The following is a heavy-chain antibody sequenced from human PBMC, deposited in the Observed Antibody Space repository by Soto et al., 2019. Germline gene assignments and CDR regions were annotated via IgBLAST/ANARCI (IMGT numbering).Heavy chain of an antibody. CDR1: GFTFSSYD. CDR3: ARHELTVDAFDI. Sequence: GGSLRLSCAASGFTFSSYDMHWVRQATGKGLEWVSAIGTAGDTYYPGSVKGRFTISRENAKNSLYLQMNSLRAGDTAVYYCARHELTVDAFDIWGQGTMVTVSS. CDR2: IGTAGDT. V-gene: IGHV3-13*01. D-gene: IGHD7-27*01. J-gene: IGHJ3*02.